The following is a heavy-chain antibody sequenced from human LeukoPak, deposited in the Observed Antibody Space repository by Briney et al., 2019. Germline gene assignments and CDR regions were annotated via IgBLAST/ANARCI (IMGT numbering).Heavy chain of an antibody. V-gene: IGHV4-4*07. D-gene: IGHD1-7*01. Sequence: SETLSLTCTVSGGSISSYYWSWIRQPAGKGLEWIGRIYTSGSTNYNPSLKSRVTMSVDTSENQFSLKLSSVTAADTAVYYCAREGNPELNPSTVWFDPWGQGTLVTVSS. J-gene: IGHJ5*02. CDR1: GGSISSYY. CDR3: AREGNPELNPSTVWFDP. CDR2: IYTSGST.